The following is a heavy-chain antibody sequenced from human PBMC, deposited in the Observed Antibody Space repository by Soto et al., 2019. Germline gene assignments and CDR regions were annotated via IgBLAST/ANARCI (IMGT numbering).Heavy chain of an antibody. CDR2: IIPIFGIG. CDR3: ARSAITLFGVVSIPPHYYSEMEL. Sequence: QVQLVQSGAEVKKPGSSVKVSCKASGGTFNRYAISWVRQAPGQGLEWMGGIIPIFGIGNDAQRFQGRVTITADESTGTAYMELSSLRSEDTGVYYCARSAITLFGVVSIPPHYYSEMELWGQGTTVTVSS. V-gene: IGHV1-69*01. D-gene: IGHD3-3*01. CDR1: GGTFNRYA. J-gene: IGHJ6*02.